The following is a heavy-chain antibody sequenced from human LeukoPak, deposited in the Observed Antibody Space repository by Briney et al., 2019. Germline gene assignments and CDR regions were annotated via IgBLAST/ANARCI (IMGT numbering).Heavy chain of an antibody. J-gene: IGHJ4*02. D-gene: IGHD6-19*01. CDR1: GFTFSSYA. V-gene: IGHV3-30*04. Sequence: GGSLRLSCAASGFTFSSYAMHWVRQAPGKGLEWVAVISYDGSNKYYADSVKGRFTISRDNSKNTLYLQMNSLRAEDTAVYYCAREGRGSSGWYVDYWGQGTLVTVSS. CDR2: ISYDGSNK. CDR3: AREGRGSSGWYVDY.